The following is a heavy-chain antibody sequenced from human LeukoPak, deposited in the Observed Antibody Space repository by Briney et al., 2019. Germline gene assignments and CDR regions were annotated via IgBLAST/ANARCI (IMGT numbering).Heavy chain of an antibody. Sequence: PGGSLRLSCAASGFTFSSYGMSWVRQAPGKGLEWVSAISGSGGSTYYSDSVKGRFTISRDNAKNSLYLHMNSLRDEDTAVYFCARDKWDLLFRGLDYWGQGILVTVSS. CDR3: ARDKWDLLFRGLDY. J-gene: IGHJ4*01. V-gene: IGHV3-23*01. CDR1: GFTFSSYG. D-gene: IGHD1-26*01. CDR2: ISGSGGST.